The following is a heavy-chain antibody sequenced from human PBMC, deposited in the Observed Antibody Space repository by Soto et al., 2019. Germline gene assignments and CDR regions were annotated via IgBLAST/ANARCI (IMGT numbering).Heavy chain of an antibody. D-gene: IGHD4-4*01. CDR2: IKSSSGTI. CDR3: ARDQGVSSTYYFDD. J-gene: IGHJ4*02. Sequence: GGSLRLSCAASGFTFSTFAMNWVRQAPGKGLEWVSYIKSSSGTIYYADSVEGRFTISRDNAKNSLFLQMNSLRVEDTAVYYCARDQGVSSTYYFDDRGLGTPVTVSS. V-gene: IGHV3-48*01. CDR1: GFTFSTFA.